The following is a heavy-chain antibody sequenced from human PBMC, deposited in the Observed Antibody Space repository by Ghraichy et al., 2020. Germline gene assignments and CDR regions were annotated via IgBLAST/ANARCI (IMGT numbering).Heavy chain of an antibody. CDR3: ARADDFWSGYYFDY. V-gene: IGHV4-61*01. Sequence: SETLSLTCTVSGGSVSSGSYYWSWIRQPPGKGLEWIGYIYYSGSTNYNPSLKSRVTISVDTSKNQFSLKLSSVTAADTAVYYCARADDFWSGYYFDYWGQGTLVTVSS. CDR1: GGSVSSGSYY. J-gene: IGHJ4*02. CDR2: IYYSGST. D-gene: IGHD3-3*01.